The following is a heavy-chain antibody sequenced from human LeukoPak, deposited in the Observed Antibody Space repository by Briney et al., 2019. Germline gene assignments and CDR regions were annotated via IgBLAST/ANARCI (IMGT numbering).Heavy chain of an antibody. V-gene: IGHV4-39*07. CDR2: IYYSGST. CDR1: GGSVSSSSYY. Sequence: PSGTLSLTCAVSGGSVSSSSYYWGWIGQPPGTGLEWIGRIYYSGSTYYNPSLKSRVTISVDTSKNQFFLKLSSVTAADMAVYYCATGELWGFDYWGQGTLVTVSS. J-gene: IGHJ4*02. CDR3: ATGELWGFDY. D-gene: IGHD3-10*01.